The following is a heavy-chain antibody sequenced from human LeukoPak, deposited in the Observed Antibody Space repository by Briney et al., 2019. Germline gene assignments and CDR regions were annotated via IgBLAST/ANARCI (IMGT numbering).Heavy chain of an antibody. CDR2: ISGSGGST. CDR3: AKDSGSYHPEYFQH. CDR1: GFTFSSYA. Sequence: PGGSLRLSCAASGFTFSSYAMSWVRQALGKGLEWVSAISGSGGSTYYADSMKGRFTISRDNSKNTLYMQMNSLRAEDTAVYYCAKDSGSYHPEYFQHWGQGTLVTVYS. V-gene: IGHV3-23*01. D-gene: IGHD1-26*01. J-gene: IGHJ1*01.